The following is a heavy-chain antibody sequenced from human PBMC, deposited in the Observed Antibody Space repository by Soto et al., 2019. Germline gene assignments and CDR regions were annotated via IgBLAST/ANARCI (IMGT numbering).Heavy chain of an antibody. CDR2: IGNSNNPT. Sequence: EVQLVESGGGLVKPGGSPRLSCAASGFTFSDYSMLWVRQAPGKGLEWLAFIGNSNNPTFYADSVRGRFTISRDNPKNSVYLQMNSLREEDTAVYFCASEEVYFNGGPCYRGAFDFWGQGTIVTVAS. V-gene: IGHV3-21*02. J-gene: IGHJ3*01. CDR3: ASEEVYFNGGPCYRGAFDF. D-gene: IGHD2-15*01. CDR1: GFTFSDYS.